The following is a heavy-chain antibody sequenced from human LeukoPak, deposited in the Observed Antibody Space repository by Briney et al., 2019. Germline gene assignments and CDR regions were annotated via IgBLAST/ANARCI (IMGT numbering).Heavy chain of an antibody. CDR3: TRGGYSSSWYPPFEY. Sequence: GGSLRLSCAASGFTFSSYAMSWVRQAPGKGLEWVSAISGSGGSTYYADSVKGRFTVSRDNADHTVFLQLTSLRAEDTAVYYCTRGGYSSSWYPPFEYWGQGTQVTVAS. J-gene: IGHJ4*02. V-gene: IGHV3-23*01. CDR1: GFTFSSYA. D-gene: IGHD6-13*01. CDR2: ISGSGGST.